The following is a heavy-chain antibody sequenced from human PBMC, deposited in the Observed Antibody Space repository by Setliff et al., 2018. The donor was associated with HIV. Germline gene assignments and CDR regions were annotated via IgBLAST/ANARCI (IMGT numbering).Heavy chain of an antibody. CDR3: ARVRYCSGGSCYGGEYWFDP. V-gene: IGHV4-61*03. CDR1: GYSISSGSY. D-gene: IGHD2-15*01. CDR2: IYDSGST. Sequence: SETLSLTCAVSGYSISSGSYWAWIRQPPGKGLEWIGYIYDSGSTNYNPSLKSRVTISVDTSKNHFSLKLRSVTAADTAVYYCARVRYCSGGSCYGGEYWFDPWGQGTLVTVSS. J-gene: IGHJ5*02.